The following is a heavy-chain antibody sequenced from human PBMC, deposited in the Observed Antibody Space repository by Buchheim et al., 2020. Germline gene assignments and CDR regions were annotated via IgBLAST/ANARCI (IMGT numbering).Heavy chain of an antibody. V-gene: IGHV4-31*03. J-gene: IGHJ6*02. Sequence: QVQLQESGPGLVKPSQTLSLTCTVSGGSISSGGYYWSWIRQHRGKGLESIGYIYYSGSTYYNPSLKSRVTISVDKSKNQFSLRLSSVSAADTAVYYCARADYDILTGYPVGYYGMDVWGQGTT. CDR2: IYYSGST. CDR3: ARADYDILTGYPVGYYGMDV. CDR1: GGSISSGGYY. D-gene: IGHD3-9*01.